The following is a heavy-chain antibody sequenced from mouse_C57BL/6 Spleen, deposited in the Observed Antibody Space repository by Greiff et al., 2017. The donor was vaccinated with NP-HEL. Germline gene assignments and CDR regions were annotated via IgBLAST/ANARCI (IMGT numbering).Heavy chain of an antibody. CDR2: ISDGGSYT. V-gene: IGHV5-4*01. Sequence: DVQLVESGGGLVKPGGSLKLSCAASGFTFSSYAMSWVRQTPEKRLEWVATISDGGSYTYYPDNVKGRFTISRDNAKNNLYLQMSHLKSEDTAMYYCARDQGYGYGLFAYWGQGTLVTVSA. D-gene: IGHD2-2*01. CDR3: ARDQGYGYGLFAY. J-gene: IGHJ3*01. CDR1: GFTFSSYA.